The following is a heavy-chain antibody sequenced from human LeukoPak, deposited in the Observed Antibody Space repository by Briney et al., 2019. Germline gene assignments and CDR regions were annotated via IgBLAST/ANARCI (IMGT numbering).Heavy chain of an antibody. Sequence: PGGSLRLSCAASGFTFDDYGMSWVRQAPGKGLEWGSGINWNGGSTGYADSVKGRFTISRDNAKNSLYLQMNSLRAEDTALYYCASLGGSGSTYYYYMDVWGKGTTVTVSS. CDR2: INWNGGST. D-gene: IGHD3-10*01. CDR3: ASLGGSGSTYYYYMDV. J-gene: IGHJ6*03. CDR1: GFTFDDYG. V-gene: IGHV3-20*04.